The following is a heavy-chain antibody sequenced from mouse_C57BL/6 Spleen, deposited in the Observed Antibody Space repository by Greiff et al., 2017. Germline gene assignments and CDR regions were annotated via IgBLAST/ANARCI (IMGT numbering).Heavy chain of an antibody. J-gene: IGHJ3*01. CDR3: AREGYYYGSSPWFAY. V-gene: IGHV1-55*01. CDR2: IYPGSGST. CDR1: GYTFTSYW. D-gene: IGHD1-1*01. Sequence: VQLQQPGAELVKPGASVKMSCKASGYTFTSYWITWVKQRPGQGLEWIGDIYPGSGSTNYNEKFKSKATLTVDTSSSTAYMQLSSLTSEDSAVYYCAREGYYYGSSPWFAYWGQGTLVTVSA.